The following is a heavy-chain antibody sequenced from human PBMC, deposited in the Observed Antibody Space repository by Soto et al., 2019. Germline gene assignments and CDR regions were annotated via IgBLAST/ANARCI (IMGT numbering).Heavy chain of an antibody. CDR3: ARCIRITMVRGVISGLHYMDV. D-gene: IGHD3-10*01. CDR1: SGSIRTGTYY. Sequence: SETLSLTCTVSSGSIRTGTYYWGWIRQPPGKGLEWIGSIYYTGSTFYNPSLKSRVTISVDTSKNQFSLKLSSVTAADTAVYYCARCIRITMVRGVISGLHYMDVWGKGTTVTVSS. J-gene: IGHJ6*03. V-gene: IGHV4-39*07. CDR2: IYYTGST.